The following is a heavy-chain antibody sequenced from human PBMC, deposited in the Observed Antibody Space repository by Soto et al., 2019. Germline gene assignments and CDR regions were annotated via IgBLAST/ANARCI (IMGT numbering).Heavy chain of an antibody. CDR2: INAGNGNT. D-gene: IGHD5-18*01. CDR1: GYTFTSYA. J-gene: IGHJ4*02. CDR3: ARDRAPGGYSYGYLDFDY. Sequence: ASVKVSCKASGYTFTSYAMHWVRQAPGQRLEWMGWINAGNGNTKYSQKFQGRVTITRDTSASTAYMELSSLRSEDTAVYYCARDRAPGGYSYGYLDFDYWAQGTLVTVSS. V-gene: IGHV1-3*01.